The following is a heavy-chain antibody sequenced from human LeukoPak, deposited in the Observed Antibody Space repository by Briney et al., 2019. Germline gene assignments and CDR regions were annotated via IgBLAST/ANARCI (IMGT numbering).Heavy chain of an antibody. V-gene: IGHV4-61*05. CDR1: GGSISSSYYY. Sequence: SETLSLTCTVSGGSISSSYYYWGWIRQPPGKGLEWIGYIYYSGSTNYNPSLKSRVTISVDTSKNQFSLKLSSVTAADTAVYYCASSVGATSALDYWGQGTLVTVSS. J-gene: IGHJ4*02. CDR3: ASSVGATSALDY. CDR2: IYYSGST. D-gene: IGHD1-26*01.